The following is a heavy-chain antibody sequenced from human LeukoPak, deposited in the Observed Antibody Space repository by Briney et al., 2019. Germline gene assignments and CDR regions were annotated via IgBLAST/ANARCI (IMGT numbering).Heavy chain of an antibody. CDR1: GGSISSYY. D-gene: IGHD3-16*01. Sequence: PSETLSLTCTVSGGSISSYYWSWIRQPPGKGLEWIGYIYYSGSTNYNPSLKSRVTISVDTSKDQFSLKLSSVTAADTAVYYCARTSLDYDYVWGSPDAFDIWGQGTMVTVSS. CDR2: IYYSGST. V-gene: IGHV4-59*01. J-gene: IGHJ3*02. CDR3: ARTSLDYDYVWGSPDAFDI.